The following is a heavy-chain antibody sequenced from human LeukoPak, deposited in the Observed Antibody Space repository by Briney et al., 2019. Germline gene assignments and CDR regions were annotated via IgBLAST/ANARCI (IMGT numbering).Heavy chain of an antibody. J-gene: IGHJ4*01. CDR2: LYTGGRV. Sequence: SETLSHTCSLSGGFLNRDLWIYIRPSPGERRESIGHLYTGGRVEYHPPLKSRVPMSRHRSKTHLSVRRTCDTAAHAGVYYCAGRYGGDPGFDPWGQGTLVVVSS. D-gene: IGHD5-18*01. V-gene: IGHV4-4*07. CDR1: GGFLNRDL. CDR3: AGRYGGDPGFDP.